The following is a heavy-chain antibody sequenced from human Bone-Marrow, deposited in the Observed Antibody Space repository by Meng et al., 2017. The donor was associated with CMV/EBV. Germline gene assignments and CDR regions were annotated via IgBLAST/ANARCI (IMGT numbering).Heavy chain of an antibody. CDR1: GAFISRSDSY. CDR3: ARHWLQVRYVEWLRSLFDP. Sequence: SETLSLTCTVSGAFISRSDSYWGWIRQPPGKGLVSTGNIYYSGSTYYSPSLKSRVTISVDTYTNQFPRKLSSVTAADTAVYYCARHWLQVRYVEWLRSLFDPWGQGTLVTVSS. V-gene: IGHV4-39*01. CDR2: IYYSGST. D-gene: IGHD3-3*01. J-gene: IGHJ5*02.